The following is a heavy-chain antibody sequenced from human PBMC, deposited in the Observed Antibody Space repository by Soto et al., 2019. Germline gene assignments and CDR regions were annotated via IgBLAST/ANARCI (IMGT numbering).Heavy chain of an antibody. Sequence: SETLSLTCAVYGGSFSGYYWSWIRRPPGKGLEWIGEINHSGSTNYNPSLKSRVTISVDTSKNQFSLKLSSVTATDTAVYYCASKGRGFKYYGMDVWGQGTTVTVSS. V-gene: IGHV4-34*01. CDR2: INHSGST. CDR1: GGSFSGYY. J-gene: IGHJ6*02. CDR3: ASKGRGFKYYGMDV.